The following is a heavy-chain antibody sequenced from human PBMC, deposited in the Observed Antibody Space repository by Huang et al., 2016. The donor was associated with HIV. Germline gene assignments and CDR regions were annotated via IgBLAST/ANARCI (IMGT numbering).Heavy chain of an antibody. Sequence: QVQLQQWGAGLLKPSETLSLTCAVFGGSFSAYYWTWSRQTPGKGLEWIGEINHRGSTNFNPSLKSRVTISVDTSKNQFSLKLNSVTAADTAVYYCARLKYSSGGFDFWGQGTLVTVSS. CDR2: INHRGST. V-gene: IGHV4-34*01. J-gene: IGHJ4*02. CDR3: ARLKYSSGGFDF. D-gene: IGHD5-18*01. CDR1: GGSFSAYY.